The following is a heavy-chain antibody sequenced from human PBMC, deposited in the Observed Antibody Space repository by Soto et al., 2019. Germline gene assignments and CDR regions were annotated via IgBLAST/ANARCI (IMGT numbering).Heavy chain of an antibody. CDR2: MQPSSGRT. J-gene: IGHJ4*02. D-gene: IGHD1-26*01. CDR3: ARGVPAGVDY. V-gene: IGHV1-8*01. Sequence: GSSVKVSCKASGYSFTSLDINWVRQTTGQGLEWMGWMQPSSGRTGYAQKFQGRVTMTRDTSINTAYMELSSLTSDDTAFYYCARGVPAGVDYRGQGTLVTVSS. CDR1: GYSFTSLD.